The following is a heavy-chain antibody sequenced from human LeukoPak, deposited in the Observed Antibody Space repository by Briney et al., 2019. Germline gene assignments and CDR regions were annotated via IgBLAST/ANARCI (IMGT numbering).Heavy chain of an antibody. D-gene: IGHD3-3*01. V-gene: IGHV3-7*01. CDR1: GFIFSNYW. J-gene: IGHJ4*02. Sequence: PGGSLRLSCAASGFIFSNYWMSWVRQAPGKGLEWVANIKQDGSEKYYVDSVKGRFTISRDNAKNSLYLQMNSLRAEDTAVYYCARSRSGAYWGQGTLVTVSS. CDR2: IKQDGSEK. CDR3: ARSRSGAY.